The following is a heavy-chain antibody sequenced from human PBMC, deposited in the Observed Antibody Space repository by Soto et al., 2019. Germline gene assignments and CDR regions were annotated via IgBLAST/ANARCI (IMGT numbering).Heavy chain of an antibody. V-gene: IGHV4-34*01. D-gene: IGHD3-10*01. CDR1: GGSFSGYY. J-gene: IGHJ4*02. Sequence: ASETLSLTCAVYGGSFSGYYWSWIRQPPGKGLEWIGEINHSGSTNYNPSLKSRVTISVDTSKNQFSLKLSSVTAADTAVYYCARVARGFYFDYWGQGTLVTSPQ. CDR2: INHSGST. CDR3: ARVARGFYFDY.